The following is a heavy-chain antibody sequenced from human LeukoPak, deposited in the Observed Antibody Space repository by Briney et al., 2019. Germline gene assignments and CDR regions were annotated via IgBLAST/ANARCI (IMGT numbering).Heavy chain of an antibody. V-gene: IGHV3-23*01. CDR1: GFTFSSYA. CDR2: ISGSGGST. Sequence: PGGSLRLSCTASGFTFSSYAMSWVRQAPGKGLEWVSGISGSGGSTYYADSVKGRFTISRDNPKNTLYLQMNSLRAEDTAVYYCAKGPTNWSGYPVDYWGQGTLVTVSS. J-gene: IGHJ4*02. D-gene: IGHD3-3*01. CDR3: AKGPTNWSGYPVDY.